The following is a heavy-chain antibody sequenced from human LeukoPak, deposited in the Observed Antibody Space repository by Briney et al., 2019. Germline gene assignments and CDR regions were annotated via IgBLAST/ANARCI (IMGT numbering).Heavy chain of an antibody. CDR2: INGDGRST. J-gene: IGHJ4*02. D-gene: IGHD2-8*02. Sequence: PGGSLRLSCVASGFTFSSYWMHRVRHAPGKGLVWVSRINGDGRSTSYADSVKGRFTISRDNAKNTLFLQMNSLRAEDTALYYCARDQLYCTGGYCYFDSWGQGTLVAVSS. V-gene: IGHV3-74*01. CDR1: GFTFSSYW. CDR3: ARDQLYCTGGYCYFDS.